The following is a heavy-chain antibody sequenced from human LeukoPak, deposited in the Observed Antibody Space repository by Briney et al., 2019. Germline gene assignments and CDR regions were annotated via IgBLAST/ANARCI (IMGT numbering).Heavy chain of an antibody. V-gene: IGHV1-8*01. CDR3: ARGTHYDILTGYYL. J-gene: IGHJ4*02. D-gene: IGHD3-9*01. Sequence: ASVKVSCKASGYTFTSYDINWVRQATGQGLEWTGWMNPNSGNTGYAQKFQGRVTMTRNTSISTAYMELSSLRSEDTAVYYCARGTHYDILTGYYLWGQGTLVTVSS. CDR1: GYTFTSYD. CDR2: MNPNSGNT.